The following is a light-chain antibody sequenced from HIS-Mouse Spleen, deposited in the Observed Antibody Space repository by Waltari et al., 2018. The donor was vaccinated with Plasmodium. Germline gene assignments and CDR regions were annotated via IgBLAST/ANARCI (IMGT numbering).Light chain of an antibody. CDR1: SRDVGSYTF. J-gene: IGLJ2*01. Sequence: QSALTQPASVSGSPGQSIPISCTGTSRDVGSYTFVSWYQQHPGKAPKLMVYEGGKRPSGVSNRCSGSKSGNTASLTISGLQAEDEADYYCCSYAGSRMVFGGGTKLTVL. CDR3: CSYAGSRMV. CDR2: EGG. V-gene: IGLV2-23*01.